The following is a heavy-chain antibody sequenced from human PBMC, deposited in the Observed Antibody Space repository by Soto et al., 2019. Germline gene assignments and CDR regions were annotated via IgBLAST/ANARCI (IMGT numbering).Heavy chain of an antibody. CDR3: ARGVGSSPPRY. CDR1: GGSISVYY. V-gene: IGHV4-59*01. D-gene: IGHD3-9*01. Sequence: SETLSLTCTISGGSISVYYWSWIRQSPRQGLEWIGYVYDNGRPYYSPSLKSRVTISADTSKNQIPLKLTSATAADTAVYYCARGVGSSPPRYWGRGTLVTVSS. J-gene: IGHJ4*02. CDR2: VYDNGRP.